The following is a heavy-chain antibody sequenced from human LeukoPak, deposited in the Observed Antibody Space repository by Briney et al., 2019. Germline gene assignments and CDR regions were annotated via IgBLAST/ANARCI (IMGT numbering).Heavy chain of an antibody. CDR1: GSTFSSYA. J-gene: IGHJ4*01. Sequence: PGGSLRLSCSASGSTFSSYAMHWVRQAPGKGLDWVAVVSFDGSKKYYADSVKGRFTISRDNSKNTLYLQMNTLRPDDTAVYYCTRAKRGPFDYWGQGTLVTVSS. V-gene: IGHV3-30-3*01. CDR2: VSFDGSKK. CDR3: TRAKRGPFDY.